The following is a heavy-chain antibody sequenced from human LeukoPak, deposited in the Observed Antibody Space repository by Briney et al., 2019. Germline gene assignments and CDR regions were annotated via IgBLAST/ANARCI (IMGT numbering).Heavy chain of an antibody. Sequence: PGGSLRLSCAASGFTFSSYAMSWVRQAPGKGLEWVSAISGSGGSTYYADSVKGRFTISRDNSKNTLYLQMNSLRAEDTAVYYCARDPRKGYCSGGSCYPGYWGQGTLVTVSS. D-gene: IGHD2-15*01. CDR1: GFTFSSYA. CDR3: ARDPRKGYCSGGSCYPGY. J-gene: IGHJ4*02. V-gene: IGHV3-23*01. CDR2: ISGSGGST.